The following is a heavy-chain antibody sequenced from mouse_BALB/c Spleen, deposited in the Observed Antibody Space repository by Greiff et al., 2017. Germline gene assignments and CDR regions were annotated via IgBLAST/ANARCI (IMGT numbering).Heavy chain of an antibody. V-gene: IGHV2-9*02. J-gene: IGHJ4*01. Sequence: VKLQESGPGLVAPSQSLSITCTVSGFSLTSYGVHWVRQPPGKGLEWLGVIWAGGSTNYNSALMSRLSISKDNSKSQVFLKMNSLQTDDTAMYYCARKLTGTGYAMDYWGQGTSVTVSS. CDR2: IWAGGST. CDR1: GFSLTSYG. D-gene: IGHD4-1*01. CDR3: ARKLTGTGYAMDY.